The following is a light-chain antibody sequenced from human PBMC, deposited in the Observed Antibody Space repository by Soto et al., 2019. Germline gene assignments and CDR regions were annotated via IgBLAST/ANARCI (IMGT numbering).Light chain of an antibody. V-gene: IGKV1-33*01. J-gene: IGKJ1*01. CDR2: DAS. Sequence: DIQMTQSPSSLSASVGDRDTITCQASQDISNYLNWYQQKPGKAPKLLIYDASNLETGVPSRFVGSGSATDFTFTISRLQLKDIETYYGQQYDSHPRTFGQGTKVEIK. CDR1: QDISNY. CDR3: QQYDSHPRT.